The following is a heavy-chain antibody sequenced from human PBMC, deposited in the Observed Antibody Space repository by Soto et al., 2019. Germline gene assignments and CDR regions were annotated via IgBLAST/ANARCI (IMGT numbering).Heavy chain of an antibody. CDR2: ITPGGGNT. CDR1: GFPFSNYV. Sequence: EVQLLESGGGLVQPGGSLRLSCVASGFPFSNYVLYWVRQAPGRGLEWVSAITPGGGNTYYADSVKGRFTISRDDSKDTQYLQRNSLRAEDTGVYYCAKLGVRVATAGVDYWGQGTLVTVSS. V-gene: IGHV3-23*01. J-gene: IGHJ4*02. D-gene: IGHD6-13*01. CDR3: AKLGVRVATAGVDY.